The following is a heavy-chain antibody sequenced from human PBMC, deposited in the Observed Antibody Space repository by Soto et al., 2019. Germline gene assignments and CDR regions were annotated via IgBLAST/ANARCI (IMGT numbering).Heavy chain of an antibody. CDR2: INHSGST. D-gene: IGHD1-26*01. J-gene: IGHJ4*02. Sequence: SETLSLTCAVYGGSFSGYYWSWIRQPPGKGLEWIGEINHSGSTNYNPSLRSRVTISVDTSNNLFSLKVTSVTAADTAVYYCARFSGSYNARYFDYWGQGTLVTVSS. CDR1: GGSFSGYY. CDR3: ARFSGSYNARYFDY. V-gene: IGHV4-34*01.